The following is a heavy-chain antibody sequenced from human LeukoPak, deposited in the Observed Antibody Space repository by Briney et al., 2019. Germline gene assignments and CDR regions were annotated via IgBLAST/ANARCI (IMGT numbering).Heavy chain of an antibody. CDR3: AELGITMIGGA. CDR2: INSDGSST. CDR1: GFTFSRYW. D-gene: IGHD3-10*02. Sequence: GGALRLSCAASGFTFSRYWMHWVRQAPGKGLVWVSRINSDGSSTSYADSVKGRFTISRDNAKNSLYLQMSSLRAEDTAVYYCAELGITMIGGAWGKGTTVTISS. J-gene: IGHJ6*04. V-gene: IGHV3-74*01.